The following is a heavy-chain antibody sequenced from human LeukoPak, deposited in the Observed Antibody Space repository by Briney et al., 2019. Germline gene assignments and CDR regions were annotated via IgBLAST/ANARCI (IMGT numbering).Heavy chain of an antibody. V-gene: IGHV1-8*01. Sequence: ASVKVTCKASGYTFTSYDIDWVRQGPGQGLEWMGWMNPNSGNTGYAQKFQGRVTMTRNTSISTAYMELSSLRSEDTAVYYCARVGATNNEAPYYFDYWGQGTLVTVSS. CDR3: ARVGATNNEAPYYFDY. D-gene: IGHD1-26*01. J-gene: IGHJ4*02. CDR2: MNPNSGNT. CDR1: GYTFTSYD.